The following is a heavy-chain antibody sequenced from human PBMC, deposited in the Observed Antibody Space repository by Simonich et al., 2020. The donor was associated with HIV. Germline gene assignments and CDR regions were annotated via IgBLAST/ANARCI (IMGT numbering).Heavy chain of an antibody. Sequence: QVQLVQSGAEVKKPGASVKVSCKASGYTFTDYNIHWVRQAPGQGREWMGRVNPNSGGTDYPQKFQGRVTMTRDKSITTAYMELSRLRSDDTAFYYCATHGPGSYSSALDIWGQGTMVTVSS. CDR2: VNPNSGGT. CDR3: ATHGPGSYSSALDI. CDR1: GYTFTDYN. V-gene: IGHV1-2*06. D-gene: IGHD1-26*01. J-gene: IGHJ3*02.